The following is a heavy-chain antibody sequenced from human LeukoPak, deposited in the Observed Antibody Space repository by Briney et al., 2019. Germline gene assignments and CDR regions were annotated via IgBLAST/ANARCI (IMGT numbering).Heavy chain of an antibody. D-gene: IGHD6-13*01. Sequence: GGSLRLSCAAFGFTFSSFAMSWVRQAPGKGLDWVSSISGGSENTYYADSVKGRFTISRDNSKNTLDLHLNSLTADDTAVYYCANMQLVKGVFEIWGQGTRVTVSS. V-gene: IGHV3-23*01. CDR1: GFTFSSFA. CDR3: ANMQLVKGVFEI. CDR2: ISGGSENT. J-gene: IGHJ3*02.